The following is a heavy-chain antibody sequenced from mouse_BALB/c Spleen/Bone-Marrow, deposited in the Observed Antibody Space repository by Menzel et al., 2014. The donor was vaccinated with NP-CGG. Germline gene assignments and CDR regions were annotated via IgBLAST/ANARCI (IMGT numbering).Heavy chain of an antibody. CDR3: ARLGYYGYHDN. CDR2: INPGSSTI. CDR1: GFDFGRCW. J-gene: IGHJ2*01. D-gene: IGHD1-2*01. V-gene: IGHV4-2*02. Sequence: EVKLEESGGGLVQPGGSLNLACVASGFDFGRCWMSWARQAPGKGLEWIGEINPGSSTINYSPSLKDKFIMSRDNAKNTPYLQMRKVRSEDTALYYCARLGYYGYHDNWGQGTTLTVSS.